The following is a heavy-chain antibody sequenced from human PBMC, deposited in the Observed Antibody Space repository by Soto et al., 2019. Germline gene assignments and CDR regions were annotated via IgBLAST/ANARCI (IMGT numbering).Heavy chain of an antibody. CDR3: ARAYDLAAAGNFDY. V-gene: IGHV1-69*13. J-gene: IGHJ4*02. Sequence: GASVKVSCKASGGTFSSYAISWVRQAPGQGLEWMGGIIPIFGTANYAQKFQGRVTITADESTSTAYMELSSLRSEDTAVYYCARAYDLAAAGNFDYWGQGTLVTVSS. CDR1: GGTFSSYA. CDR2: IIPIFGTA. D-gene: IGHD6-13*01.